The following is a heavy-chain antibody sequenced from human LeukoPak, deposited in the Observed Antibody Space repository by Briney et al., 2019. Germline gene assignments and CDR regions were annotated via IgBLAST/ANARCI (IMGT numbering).Heavy chain of an antibody. CDR1: GFSFRSYA. CDR3: AKGSGYDTDFDY. D-gene: IGHD5-12*01. Sequence: GGSLRLSYAASGFSFRSYAMHWVRQAPGKGLEWVSGISGSGDNTYYADSVKGRFTISRDNSKNTLYLQMNSLRAEDTAVYYCAKGSGYDTDFDYWGQGTLVSVSS. V-gene: IGHV3-23*01. CDR2: ISGSGDNT. J-gene: IGHJ4*02.